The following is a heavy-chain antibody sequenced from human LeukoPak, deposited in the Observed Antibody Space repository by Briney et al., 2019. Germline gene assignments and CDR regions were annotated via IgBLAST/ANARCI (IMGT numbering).Heavy chain of an antibody. D-gene: IGHD3-22*01. Sequence: SVKVSCKASGGTFSSYAISWVRQAPGQGLEWMGGIIPIFGTANYAQKFQGRVTITADESTSTAYMELSSLRSEDTAVYYCARDYYDSSGYNDYYYYGMDVWGQGTTVTVSS. CDR3: ARDYYDSSGYNDYYYYGMDV. CDR1: GGTFSSYA. J-gene: IGHJ6*02. V-gene: IGHV1-69*01. CDR2: IIPIFGTA.